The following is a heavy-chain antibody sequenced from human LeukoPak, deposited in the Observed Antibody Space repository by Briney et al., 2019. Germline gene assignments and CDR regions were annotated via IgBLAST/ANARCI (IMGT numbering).Heavy chain of an antibody. V-gene: IGHV4-59*08. D-gene: IGHD1-14*01. CDR2: IYYSGST. Sequence: SETLSLTCTVSGGSISSYYWSWIRQPPGKGLEWIGYIYYSGSTNYNPSLKSRVTISVDTSKNQFSLRLSSVTAADTAVYYCARRTPALGIDAFDIWGQGTMVTVSS. J-gene: IGHJ3*02. CDR1: GGSISSYY. CDR3: ARRTPALGIDAFDI.